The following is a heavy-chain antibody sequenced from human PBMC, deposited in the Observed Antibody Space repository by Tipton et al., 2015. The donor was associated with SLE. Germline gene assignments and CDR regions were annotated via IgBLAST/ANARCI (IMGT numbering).Heavy chain of an antibody. J-gene: IGHJ4*02. CDR2: ISGGGGST. CDR1: GFTFSSYA. Sequence: SLRLSCATSGFTFSSYALSWVRRAPGKGLEWVSAISGGGGSTYYADFVKGRFSISIDKSKKTLFLQMNSLRGEDTALYYCVLRPDNEGVGRGYWGQGILVTVSS. D-gene: IGHD1-26*01. V-gene: IGHV3-23*01. CDR3: VLRPDNEGVGRGY.